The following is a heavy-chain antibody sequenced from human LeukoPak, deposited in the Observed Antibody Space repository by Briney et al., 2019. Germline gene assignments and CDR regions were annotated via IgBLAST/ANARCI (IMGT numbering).Heavy chain of an antibody. J-gene: IGHJ4*02. CDR2: IIPILGIA. CDR3: ARQTTVTTYFDY. Sequence: SVKVSCKASGGTFSSYAISWLRQAPGQGLEWMGRIIPILGIANYAQKFQGRVTITADKSTSTAYMELSSLRSEDTAVYYCARQTTVTTYFDYWGQGTLVTVSS. D-gene: IGHD4-17*01. CDR1: GGTFSSYA. V-gene: IGHV1-69*04.